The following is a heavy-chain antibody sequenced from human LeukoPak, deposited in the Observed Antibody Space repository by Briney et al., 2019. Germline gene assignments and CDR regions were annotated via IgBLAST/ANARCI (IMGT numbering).Heavy chain of an antibody. D-gene: IGHD6-19*01. J-gene: IGHJ4*02. CDR2: ISTSSNRI. V-gene: IGHV3-48*02. CDR1: GFTFTTYA. Sequence: GGSLRLSCATSGFTFTTYAMTWVRQAPGKGLEWVSYISTSSNRIDYADSVKGRFTMSRDNAKNLLYLQMNSLRDGDTAMYYCARVSAPGTSGWYFGYWGQGTLVTVSS. CDR3: ARVSAPGTSGWYFGY.